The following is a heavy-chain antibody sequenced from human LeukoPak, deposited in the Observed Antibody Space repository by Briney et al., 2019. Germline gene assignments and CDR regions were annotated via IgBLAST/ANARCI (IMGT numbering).Heavy chain of an antibody. CDR1: GGSISSSSYY. CDR2: ICYSGST. D-gene: IGHD3-16*02. Sequence: SETLSLTCTVSGGSISSSSYYWGWIRQPPGKGLEWIGSICYSGSTYYNPSLKSRITISVDTSKNQFTLKLSSVTAADTAVYYCARDTRGSYRYIPHWGQGTLVTVSS. CDR3: ARDTRGSYRYIPH. J-gene: IGHJ4*02. V-gene: IGHV4-39*06.